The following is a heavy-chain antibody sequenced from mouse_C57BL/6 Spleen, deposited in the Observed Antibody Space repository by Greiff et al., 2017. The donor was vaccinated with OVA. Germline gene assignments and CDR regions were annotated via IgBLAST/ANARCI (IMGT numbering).Heavy chain of an antibody. CDR3: ARSPIRNFFDY. J-gene: IGHJ2*01. D-gene: IGHD6-5*01. Sequence: EVQLQQSGPGLVKPSQSLSLTCSVTGYSITSGYYWNWIRQFPGNKLEWMGYISYDGSNNYNPSLKNRISITRDTSKNQFFLKLNSVTTEDTATYYCARSPIRNFFDYWGQGTTLTVSS. CDR2: ISYDGSN. V-gene: IGHV3-6*01. CDR1: GYSITSGYY.